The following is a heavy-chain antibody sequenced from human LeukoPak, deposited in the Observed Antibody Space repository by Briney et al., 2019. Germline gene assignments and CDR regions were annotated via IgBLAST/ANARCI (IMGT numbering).Heavy chain of an antibody. V-gene: IGHV1-3*01. CDR2: INVGNGNT. J-gene: IGHJ4*02. D-gene: IGHD4-17*01. CDR3: AREGDYGFDY. Sequence: ASVKVSCKASGYTFTIYAMHWVRQAPGQRLEWMGWINVGNGNTKYSQKFQGRVTITRDTSASTAYMELSSLRSEDTAVYYCAREGDYGFDYWGQGTLVTVSS. CDR1: GYTFTIYA.